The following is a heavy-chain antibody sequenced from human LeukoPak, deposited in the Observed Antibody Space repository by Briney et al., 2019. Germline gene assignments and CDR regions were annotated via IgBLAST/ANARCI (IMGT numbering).Heavy chain of an antibody. CDR3: ARSAAGTIDY. D-gene: IGHD6-13*01. CDR1: GDSVSSNSAT. CDR2: TYYKSKWYY. J-gene: IGHJ4*02. Sequence: SQTLSLTCDISGDSVSSNSATWNWIRQSPSRGLEGLGRTYYKSKWYYGYAVSVKSRITINPDTSKNQFSLHLNSVTPEDTAVYYCARSAAGTIDYWGQGTLVTVSS. V-gene: IGHV6-1*01.